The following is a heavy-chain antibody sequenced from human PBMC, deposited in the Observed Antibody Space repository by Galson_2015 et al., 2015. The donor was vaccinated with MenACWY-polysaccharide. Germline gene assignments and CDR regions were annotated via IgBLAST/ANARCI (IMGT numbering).Heavy chain of an antibody. CDR3: ARDRVDVPVIEAHTIFDY. CDR1: GFTFSSHW. V-gene: IGHV3-74*01. D-gene: IGHD2-2*01. Sequence: SLRLSCAASGFTFSSHWMHWVRQAPGEGRVWGSRINKDASIIKYAGTVKGRFTISRDNAQKTLYLEMNSLRAEDTAIYFCARDRVDVPVIEAHTIFDYWGQGVLVTVSS. J-gene: IGHJ4*02. CDR2: INKDASII.